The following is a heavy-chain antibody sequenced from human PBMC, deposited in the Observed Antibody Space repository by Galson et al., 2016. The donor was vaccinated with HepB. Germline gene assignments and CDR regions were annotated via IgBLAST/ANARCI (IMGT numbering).Heavy chain of an antibody. CDR2: IFPGDSDA. D-gene: IGHD1-26*01. V-gene: IGHV5-51*01. Sequence: QSGAEVKKPGESLKISCKGSGYRFSRYWIGWVRQMPGKGLEWMGFIFPGDSDARYSPSFQGQVTISSDKSISTAYVQWSSLKASDTAMYFCARRQAEQIGLGSAYYPNWYFDLWGRGTLLTVSS. J-gene: IGHJ2*01. CDR1: GYRFSRYW. CDR3: ARRQAEQIGLGSAYYPNWYFDL.